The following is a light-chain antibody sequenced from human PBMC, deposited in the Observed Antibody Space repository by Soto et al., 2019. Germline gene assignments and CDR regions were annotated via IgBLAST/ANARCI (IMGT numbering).Light chain of an antibody. V-gene: IGKV3-20*01. CDR2: GAS. J-gene: IGKJ1*01. CDR1: QSVSSSY. Sequence: EIVLTQSPGSLSLSPGERATLSCRASQSVSSSYLAWYQQKPGQAPRLLIYGASSSATGIPDRFSGSGCGRDFTLTISRLEPEDVAVYYCQQYGSSTCTFGQGTKVDNK. CDR3: QQYGSSTCT.